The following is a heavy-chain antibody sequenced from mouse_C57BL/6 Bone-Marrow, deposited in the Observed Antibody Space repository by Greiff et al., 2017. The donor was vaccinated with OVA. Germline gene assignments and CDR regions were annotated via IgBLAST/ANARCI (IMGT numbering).Heavy chain of an antibody. CDR3: TRSEGTTVVERWYFDV. V-gene: IGHV1-15*01. CDR2: IDPETGGT. Sequence: QVHVKQSGAELVRPGASVTLSCKASGYTFTDYEMHWVKQTPVHGLEWIGAIDPETGGTAYNQKFKGKAILTADKSSSTAYMELRSLTSEDSAVYYCTRSEGTTVVERWYFDVWGTGTTVTVSS. CDR1: GYTFTDYE. J-gene: IGHJ1*03. D-gene: IGHD1-1*01.